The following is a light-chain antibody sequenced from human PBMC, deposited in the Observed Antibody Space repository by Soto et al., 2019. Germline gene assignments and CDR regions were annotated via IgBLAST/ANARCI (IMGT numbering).Light chain of an antibody. CDR2: DAS. CDR3: QEDCGSPLS. Sequence: EIVFTQSPDTLPLSPGERATVACRASQSIRSNYLAWYQQKPGQAPRFLIYDASSRVTVIPDRFSGSGSVTDFTLTIRGLEPDDVAVDDCQEDCGSPLSFGGGIEVEIK. J-gene: IGKJ4*01. V-gene: IGKV3-20*01. CDR1: QSIRSNY.